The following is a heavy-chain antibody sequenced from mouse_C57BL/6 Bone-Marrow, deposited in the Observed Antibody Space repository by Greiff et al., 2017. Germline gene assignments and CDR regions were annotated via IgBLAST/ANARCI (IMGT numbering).Heavy chain of an antibody. J-gene: IGHJ2*01. D-gene: IGHD1-1*01. CDR2: IYPRSGTT. Sequence: QVQLKASGAELARPGASVKLSCKASGYTFTSYGIRWVQQRTGPGLEWIGEIYPRSGTTYYNEKFKGQATLTADKSSSTAYMELRSLTSEDAAVYVCARSSPVYYWGQGTTLTVSS. V-gene: IGHV1-81*01. CDR3: ARSSPVYY. CDR1: GYTFTSYG.